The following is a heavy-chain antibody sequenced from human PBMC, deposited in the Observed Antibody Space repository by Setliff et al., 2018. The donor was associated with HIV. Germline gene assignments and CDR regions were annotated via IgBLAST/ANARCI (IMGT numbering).Heavy chain of an antibody. J-gene: IGHJ6*03. Sequence: SETLSLTCRVSGDSISSGGYYWSWIRQSPVKGLEWIGYIYYNGNAYYNPSLEGRLTMSIDPSQNHFSLNLTSVTAADTAVYYCARLTYVSRFLGWSPEYSFYHYYLDVWGKGATVTVSS. D-gene: IGHD3-3*01. CDR3: ARLTYVSRFLGWSPEYSFYHYYLDV. V-gene: IGHV4-31*02. CDR1: GDSISSGGYY. CDR2: IYYNGNA.